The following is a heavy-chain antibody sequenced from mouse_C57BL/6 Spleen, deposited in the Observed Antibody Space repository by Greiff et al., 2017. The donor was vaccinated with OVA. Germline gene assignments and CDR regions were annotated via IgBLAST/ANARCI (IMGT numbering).Heavy chain of an antibody. CDR1: GYSITSGYY. J-gene: IGHJ2*01. CDR2: ISYDGSN. CDR3: ARNGYYFYYFDY. Sequence: EVQLVESGPGLVKPSQSLSLTCSVTGYSITSGYYWYCNRQFPGNKLEWMGYISYDGSNNYKPSLKNRISITRDTSKNQFFLKLNSVTTEDTATYYCARNGYYFYYFDYWGQGTTLTVSS. D-gene: IGHD2-3*01. V-gene: IGHV3-6*01.